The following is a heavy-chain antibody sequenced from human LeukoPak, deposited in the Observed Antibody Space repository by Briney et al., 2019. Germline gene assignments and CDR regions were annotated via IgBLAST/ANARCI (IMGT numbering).Heavy chain of an antibody. V-gene: IGHV3-21*01. D-gene: IGHD2-2*01. CDR1: GFTFSSYS. Sequence: GGSLRLSCAASGFTFSSYSMNWVRQAPGKGLEWVSSISSSSSYIYYADSVKGRFTISRDNAKNSLYLQMNSLRAEDTAVYYCFGSSTSSKGAFDIWGQGTMVTVSS. CDR2: ISSSSSYI. J-gene: IGHJ3*02. CDR3: FGSSTSSKGAFDI.